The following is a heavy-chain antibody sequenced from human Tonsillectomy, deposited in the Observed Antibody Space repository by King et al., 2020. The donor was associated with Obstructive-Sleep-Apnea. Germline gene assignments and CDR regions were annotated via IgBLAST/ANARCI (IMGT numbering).Heavy chain of an antibody. CDR3: ARDHPSIGELSTH. CDR1: GASISSYY. Sequence: VQLQESGPGLVKPSETLSLTCTVSGASISSYYWSWIRQPAGKGLELIGRIYTSGGTNYNPSLKSRVTMSVDTSTNQFSLKLTSVTAADTAVYYCARDHPSIGELSTHWGQGTLVTVSS. V-gene: IGHV4-4*07. CDR2: IYTSGGT. J-gene: IGHJ4*02. D-gene: IGHD3-10*01.